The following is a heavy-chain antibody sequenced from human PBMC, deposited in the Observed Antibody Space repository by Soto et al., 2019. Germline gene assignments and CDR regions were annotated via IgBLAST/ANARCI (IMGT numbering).Heavy chain of an antibody. Sequence: EVQLVESGGGFVQPGGSLRLSCAASGFTFTHYRIHWVRTPPGKGLEWVGRINSDGSRIDYGDSVKGRITISRGNAHNMVFLQTNSLTAEASGVYFCARGRDWNYVQVFWGQGTLVTVSS. CDR1: GFTFTHYR. J-gene: IGHJ4*02. CDR3: ARGRDWNYVQVF. CDR2: INSDGSRI. V-gene: IGHV3-74*01. D-gene: IGHD1-1*01.